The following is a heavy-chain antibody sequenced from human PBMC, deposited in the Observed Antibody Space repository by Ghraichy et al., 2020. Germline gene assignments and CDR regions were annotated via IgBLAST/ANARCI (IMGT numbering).Heavy chain of an antibody. V-gene: IGHV1-8*02. CDR3: ARGVSTVTTFWFDP. D-gene: IGHD4-17*01. CDR2: MNPINGNT. J-gene: IGHJ5*02. Sequence: ASVKVSCKVSGPPFTSSDIDWVPQATGQGLEWMGWMNPINGNTGYAQKFQGRLTMTRDTPKNTAYMELSSLTSDDTAVYYCARGVSTVTTFWFDPWGQGTLVTFSS. CDR1: GPPFTSSD.